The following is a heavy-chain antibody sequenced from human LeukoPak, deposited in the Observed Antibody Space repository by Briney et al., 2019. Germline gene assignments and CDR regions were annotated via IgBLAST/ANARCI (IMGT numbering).Heavy chain of an antibody. Sequence: SETLSLTCTVSGGSISSYYWSWIRQPPGKGLEWIGSIYYSGSTYYNPSLKSRVTISVDTSKNQFSLKLSSVTAADTAVYYCARAKNDFWSGYSSYFDYWGQGTLVTVSS. CDR2: IYYSGST. CDR3: ARAKNDFWSGYSSYFDY. D-gene: IGHD3-3*01. J-gene: IGHJ4*02. CDR1: GGSISSYY. V-gene: IGHV4-59*05.